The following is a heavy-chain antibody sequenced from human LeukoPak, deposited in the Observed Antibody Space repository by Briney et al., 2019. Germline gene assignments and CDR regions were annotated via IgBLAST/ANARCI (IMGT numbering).Heavy chain of an antibody. J-gene: IGHJ4*02. CDR1: GYTFSSYF. Sequence: GASVKVSCKASGYTFSSYFIHWVRQAPGQGLEWMGIINPSGGSTINAQKFQGRFTMTRDTSTTTVYMELSSLRSEDTAVYYCARQVSTRDRTDYWGQGTLVTVSS. CDR3: ARQVSTRDRTDY. V-gene: IGHV1-46*01. CDR2: INPSGGST. D-gene: IGHD1-1*01.